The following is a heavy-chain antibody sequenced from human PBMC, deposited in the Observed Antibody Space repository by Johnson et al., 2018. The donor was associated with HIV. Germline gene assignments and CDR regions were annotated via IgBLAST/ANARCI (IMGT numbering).Heavy chain of an antibody. CDR2: TKNKANSYTT. CDR1: GFTLSDHY. Sequence: VQLVESGGGLVQPGGSLRLSCAASGFTLSDHYMDWVRQAAGKGLEWVGRTKNKANSYTTEYAASVKGRFTISRDDSKNSLYLQMNSLRAEDTALYYCARDPSTAAADSKDAFDIWGQGTMVTVSS. D-gene: IGHD6-13*01. CDR3: ARDPSTAAADSKDAFDI. J-gene: IGHJ3*02. V-gene: IGHV3-72*01.